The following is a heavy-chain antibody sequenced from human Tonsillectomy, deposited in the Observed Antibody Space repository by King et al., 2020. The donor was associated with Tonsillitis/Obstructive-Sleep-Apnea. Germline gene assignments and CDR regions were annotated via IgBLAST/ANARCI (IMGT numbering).Heavy chain of an antibody. CDR1: GFTVSGNS. CDR3: AREMDVGAYDY. Sequence: VQLVESGGGLIQPGGSLRLSCAASGFTVSGNSMSWVRQAPGTGLEWVSVIYSGGSTYYADSVKGRFTISRDNSKNTLYFQMNSLRAEDTAVYYCAREMDVGAYDYRGQGTLVTVSS. CDR2: IYSGGST. D-gene: IGHD1-26*01. J-gene: IGHJ4*02. V-gene: IGHV3-53*01.